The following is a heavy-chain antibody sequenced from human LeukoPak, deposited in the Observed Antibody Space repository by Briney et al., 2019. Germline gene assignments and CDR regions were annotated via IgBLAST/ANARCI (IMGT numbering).Heavy chain of an antibody. D-gene: IGHD3-10*01. Sequence: GGSLRLSCVVSGCIFSNYAMSWVRQAPGKGLEWVSGISGSGGVTYYADSVKGRFTISRDNSKNTLYLRMSSLRGDDTAIYYCAKASWEGVTTTYFDYWGQGTLVPVSS. CDR3: AKASWEGVTTTYFDY. J-gene: IGHJ4*02. CDR1: GCIFSNYA. CDR2: ISGSGGVT. V-gene: IGHV3-23*01.